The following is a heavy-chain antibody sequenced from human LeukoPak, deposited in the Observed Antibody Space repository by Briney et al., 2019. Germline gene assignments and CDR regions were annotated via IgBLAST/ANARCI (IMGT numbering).Heavy chain of an antibody. Sequence: SETLSLTCTVSGGSISSYYWSWTRQPPGKGLEWIGYIYYSGSTNYNPSLKSRVTISVDTSKNQFSLKLSSVTAADTAVYYCARRPIVGARGYYGMDVWGQGTTVTVSS. J-gene: IGHJ6*02. CDR3: ARRPIVGARGYYGMDV. D-gene: IGHD1-26*01. V-gene: IGHV4-59*08. CDR2: IYYSGST. CDR1: GGSISSYY.